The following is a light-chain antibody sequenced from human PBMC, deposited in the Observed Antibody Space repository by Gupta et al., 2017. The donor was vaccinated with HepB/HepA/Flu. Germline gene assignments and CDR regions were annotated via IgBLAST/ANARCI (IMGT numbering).Light chain of an antibody. CDR1: QGIRDD. CDR2: SAS. Sequence: DIQMTQSPSSLSASVGDRVTITCRASQGIRDDLSWYQQKPGRAPKRLIYSASSLQNGVPSRFSGSGSGTEFTLTISSLQPEDSAIYYCRQHNCYPLTFGQGTQLEI. J-gene: IGKJ5*01. CDR3: RQHNCYPLT. V-gene: IGKV1-17*01.